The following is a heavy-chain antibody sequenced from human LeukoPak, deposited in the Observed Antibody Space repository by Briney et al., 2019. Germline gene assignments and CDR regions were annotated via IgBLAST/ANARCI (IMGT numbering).Heavy chain of an antibody. CDR3: ARGDDSGYYDYFDY. CDR1: GFTVDSNY. Sequence: GGSLRLSCAASGFTVDSNYLSWVRQAPGKGLEWVSTIYTGGNTYYAASVKGRFTISRDFSKNAVFLHMNSLRAEDTAMYYCARGDDSGYYDYFDYWGQGALVAVSS. J-gene: IGHJ4*02. D-gene: IGHD3-22*01. V-gene: IGHV3-53*01. CDR2: IYTGGNT.